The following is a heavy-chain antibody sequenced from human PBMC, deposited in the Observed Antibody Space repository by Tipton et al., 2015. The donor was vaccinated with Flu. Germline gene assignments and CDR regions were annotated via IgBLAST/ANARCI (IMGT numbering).Heavy chain of an antibody. CDR2: IYYSGST. V-gene: IGHV4-59*01. CDR3: ARMILLGVARPVFDY. CDR1: GGSISSYY. D-gene: IGHD6-6*01. J-gene: IGHJ4*02. Sequence: TLSLTCTVSGGSISSYYWSWIRQPPGKGLEWIGYIYYSGSTNYNPSLKSRVTISVDTSKNQFSLKLSSVTAADTAVYYCARMILLGVARPVFDYWGQGTLVTVSS.